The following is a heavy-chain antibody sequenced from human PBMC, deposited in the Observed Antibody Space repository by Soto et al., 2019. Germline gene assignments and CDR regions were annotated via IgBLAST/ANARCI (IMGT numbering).Heavy chain of an antibody. CDR3: ARSEWLVFDYYYMDV. CDR2: INPNSGGT. CDR1: GYTFTGNY. Sequence: GASVKVSCKASGYTFTGNYMHWVRQAPGQGLEWKGWINPNSGGTNYAQKFQGWVTMTRDTSISTAYMELSRLRSDDTAVYYCARSEWLVFDYYYMDVWGKGTTVTVSS. V-gene: IGHV1-2*04. J-gene: IGHJ6*03. D-gene: IGHD2-8*01.